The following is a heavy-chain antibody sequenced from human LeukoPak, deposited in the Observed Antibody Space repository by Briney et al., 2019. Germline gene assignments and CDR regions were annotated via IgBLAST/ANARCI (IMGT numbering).Heavy chain of an antibody. Sequence: GGSLRLSCAASGFIFSTYPMSWVRQAPGKGLEWVSAITGNSDNTYYADSVKGRFTISRDNSKNALSLQMNSLRVEDTAVYYCAKENPVGGTNYFDYWGQGTLVTVPS. J-gene: IGHJ4*02. D-gene: IGHD1-26*01. CDR1: GFIFSTYP. CDR3: AKENPVGGTNYFDY. CDR2: ITGNSDNT. V-gene: IGHV3-23*01.